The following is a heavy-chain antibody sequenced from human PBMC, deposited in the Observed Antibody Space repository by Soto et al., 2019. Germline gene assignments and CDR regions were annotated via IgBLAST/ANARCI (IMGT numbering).Heavy chain of an antibody. CDR1: GGSISSYY. CDR2: IYYSGST. V-gene: IGHV4-59*01. Sequence: PSETLSLTCTVSGGSISSYYWSWIRQPPGKGLEWIGYIYYSGSTNYNPSLKSRVTISVDTSKNQFSLKLSSVTAADTAVYYCARGRRWLQMFDYWGQGTLVTVS. J-gene: IGHJ4*02. CDR3: ARGRRWLQMFDY. D-gene: IGHD5-12*01.